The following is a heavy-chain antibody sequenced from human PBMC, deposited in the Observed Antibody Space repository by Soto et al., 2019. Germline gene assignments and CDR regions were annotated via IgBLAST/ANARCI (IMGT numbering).Heavy chain of an antibody. Sequence: LSLTCTVSVGSISSGGYYWIWIRQHPGKGLEWIGYIYYSGSTYYNPSLKSRVTISVDTSKNQFSLKLSSVTAADTALYYCARGNWNVGMDVWGQGTTVTVSS. V-gene: IGHV4-31*03. D-gene: IGHD1-20*01. CDR2: IYYSGST. CDR3: ARGNWNVGMDV. CDR1: VGSISSGGYY. J-gene: IGHJ6*02.